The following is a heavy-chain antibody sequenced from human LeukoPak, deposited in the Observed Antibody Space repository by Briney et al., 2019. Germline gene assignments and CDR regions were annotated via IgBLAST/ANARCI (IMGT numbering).Heavy chain of an antibody. Sequence: GGSLRLSCAASGSTFSSYDMHWVRQAPGKGLEWVAVISYDGSNKYNADSVKGRFTISRDDSKNTLYLQMNSLRPEDTAVYFCAKSGDQITFDYWGQGTLVTVSS. CDR2: ISYDGSNK. J-gene: IGHJ4*02. CDR1: GSTFSSYD. D-gene: IGHD7-27*01. V-gene: IGHV3-30*18. CDR3: AKSGDQITFDY.